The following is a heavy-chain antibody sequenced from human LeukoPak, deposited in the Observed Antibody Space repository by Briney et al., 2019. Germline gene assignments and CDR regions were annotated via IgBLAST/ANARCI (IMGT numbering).Heavy chain of an antibody. V-gene: IGHV1-18*01. CDR1: GYTFTSYG. J-gene: IGHJ4*02. CDR2: ISGYNGNT. D-gene: IGHD2/OR15-2a*01. CDR3: ARDQRSGFQFYDY. Sequence: ASVKVSCKAPGYTFTSYGISWVRQAAGRGLEWMGGISGYNGNTKYAQNLHGRVTMTTDTSTSPAYMELRSLRSDDTAVYYCARDQRSGFQFYDYWGQGTLVTVSS.